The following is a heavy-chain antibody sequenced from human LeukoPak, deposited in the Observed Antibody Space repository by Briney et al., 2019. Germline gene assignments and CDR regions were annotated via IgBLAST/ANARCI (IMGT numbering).Heavy chain of an antibody. Sequence: GASVKVSCKASGYTFTSYYMHWVRQAPGQGLEWMGIINPSGGSTSYAQKFQGRVTMTRDMSTSTVHMELSSLRSEDTAVYYCARERSGTYYFDYWGQGTLVTVSS. J-gene: IGHJ4*02. CDR2: INPSGGST. V-gene: IGHV1-46*01. D-gene: IGHD6-19*01. CDR1: GYTFTSYY. CDR3: ARERSGTYYFDY.